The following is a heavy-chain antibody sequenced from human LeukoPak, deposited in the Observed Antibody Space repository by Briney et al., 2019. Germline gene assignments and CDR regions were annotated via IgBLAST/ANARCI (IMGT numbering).Heavy chain of an antibody. CDR1: GYTFTSYG. V-gene: IGHV1-18*01. J-gene: IGHJ3*02. D-gene: IGHD5-24*01. Sequence: ASVKVSCKASGYTFTSYGISWVRQAPGQGLEWMGWISAYNGNTNYAQKLQGRVTMTTDTSTSTAYMEVRSLRSDDTAVYYCERGLEIATILRSDAFDIWGQGTMVTVSS. CDR3: ERGLEIATILRSDAFDI. CDR2: ISAYNGNT.